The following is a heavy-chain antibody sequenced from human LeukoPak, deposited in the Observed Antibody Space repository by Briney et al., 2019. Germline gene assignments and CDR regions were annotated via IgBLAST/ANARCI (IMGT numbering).Heavy chain of an antibody. J-gene: IGHJ4*02. D-gene: IGHD1-26*01. CDR2: ISGGGEGT. V-gene: IGHV3-23*01. Sequence: QPGGSLRLSCAASGFTFSNYAMIWVRQAPGKGLEWVSGISGGGEGTFYADSVKGRFTISRDISKSTLFLQMNSLRVEDTAVYYCAKATGSYPSNPFDYWGQGTLVTVSS. CDR3: AKATGSYPSNPFDY. CDR1: GFTFSNYA.